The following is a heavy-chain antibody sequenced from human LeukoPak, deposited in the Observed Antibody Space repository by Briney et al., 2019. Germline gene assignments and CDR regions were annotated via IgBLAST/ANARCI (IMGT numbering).Heavy chain of an antibody. J-gene: IGHJ5*02. Sequence: SETLSLTCTVSGGSISSYYWIWIRQPTGKGLEWIGRIYSSRSTDYNPSLKSRVSMSVDTSKNQFSLRLSSVTAADTAVYFCAREATPPLPAAMLSGFDPWGQGTLVTVSS. V-gene: IGHV4-4*07. D-gene: IGHD2-2*01. CDR2: IYSSRST. CDR1: GGSISSYY. CDR3: AREATPPLPAAMLSGFDP.